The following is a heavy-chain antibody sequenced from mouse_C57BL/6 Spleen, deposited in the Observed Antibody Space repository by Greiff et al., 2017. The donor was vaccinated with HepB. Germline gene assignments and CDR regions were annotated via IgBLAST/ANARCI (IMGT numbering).Heavy chain of an antibody. Sequence: QVQLQQPGAELVMPGASVKLSCKASGYTFTSYWMHWVKQRPGQGLEWIGEIDPSDSYTNYNQKFKGKATLTVDKSSSTAYMQLSSLTSEDSAVYYCAAPGGYYEDFDYWGQGTTLTVSS. CDR2: IDPSDSYT. V-gene: IGHV1-69*01. J-gene: IGHJ2*01. D-gene: IGHD2-3*01. CDR3: AAPGGYYEDFDY. CDR1: GYTFTSYW.